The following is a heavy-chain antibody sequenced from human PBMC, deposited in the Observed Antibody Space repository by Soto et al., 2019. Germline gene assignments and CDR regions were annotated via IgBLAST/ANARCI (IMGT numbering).Heavy chain of an antibody. D-gene: IGHD3-9*01. Sequence: QLQLQESGPGLVKPSETLSLTCTVSGGSISSSSYYWGRIRQPPGKGLEWIGSIYYSGSTYYNPSLNIRFTISIDTSKNHFTLELSSLAAADTAVYYWVRRGKRYDYWGQGTMVTVSS. CDR1: GGSISSSSYY. CDR3: VRRGKRYDY. CDR2: IYYSGST. J-gene: IGHJ4*02. V-gene: IGHV4-39*02.